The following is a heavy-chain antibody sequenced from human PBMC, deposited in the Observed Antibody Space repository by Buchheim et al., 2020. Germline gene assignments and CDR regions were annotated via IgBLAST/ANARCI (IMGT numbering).Heavy chain of an antibody. CDR1: GFTFSSYA. Sequence: EVQLLESGGGLVQPGGSLRLSCAASGFTFSSYAMSWVRQAPGKGLVWVSRITSDGSGTGYADSVTGRFTISRDNAKNTLYLQMNSLSPEDTAVYFCARGIAATANPNWFDPWGQGTL. V-gene: IGHV3-74*02. CDR3: ARGIAATANPNWFDP. J-gene: IGHJ5*02. CDR2: ITSDGSGT. D-gene: IGHD6-25*01.